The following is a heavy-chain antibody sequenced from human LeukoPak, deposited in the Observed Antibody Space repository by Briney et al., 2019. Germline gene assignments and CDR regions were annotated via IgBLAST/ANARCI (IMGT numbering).Heavy chain of an antibody. V-gene: IGHV3-30*04. D-gene: IGHD6-19*01. CDR1: GFTFSSYA. CDR2: ISYDGSSK. CDR3: ARPYSSGWEDNWFDP. J-gene: IGHJ5*02. Sequence: GGSLRLSCAASGFTFSSYAMHWVRQAPGKGLKWVAVISYDGSSKYYADSVKGRFTISRDNSKNTLYLQMNSLRAEDTAVYYCARPYSSGWEDNWFDPWGQGTLVTVSS.